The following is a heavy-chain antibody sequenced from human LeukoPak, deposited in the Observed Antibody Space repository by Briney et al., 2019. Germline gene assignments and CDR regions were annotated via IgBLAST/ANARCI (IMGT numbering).Heavy chain of an antibody. D-gene: IGHD3-22*01. CDR2: INDYTGNT. V-gene: IGHV4-34*01. CDR1: GGSFTDYF. J-gene: IGHJ6*02. Sequence: SETLSLTCDVFGGSFTDYFWTWIRQSPGKGLEWMGEINDYTGNTNYNPSLNSRVSISLEKSKNQFSLELRSVTAADTAVYYCARGRIAKIVVVHSFHYGMDVWGQGTTVTVSS. CDR3: ARGRIAKIVVVHSFHYGMDV.